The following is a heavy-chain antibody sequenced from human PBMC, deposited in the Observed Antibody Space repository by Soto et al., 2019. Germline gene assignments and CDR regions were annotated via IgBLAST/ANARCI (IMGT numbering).Heavy chain of an antibody. CDR3: ARTPIFWSGYYGPWFFDY. Sequence: NPSETLSLTCTVSGDSISSGGPYWGWIRQHPGKGLEWIGYIYHTGSTNYNPSLKSRVTISVDTSKNQFSLKLSSVTAADTAVYYCARTPIFWSGYYGPWFFDYWGQGSLVIVSS. V-gene: IGHV4-61*08. J-gene: IGHJ4*02. CDR1: GDSISSGGPY. D-gene: IGHD3-3*01. CDR2: IYHTGST.